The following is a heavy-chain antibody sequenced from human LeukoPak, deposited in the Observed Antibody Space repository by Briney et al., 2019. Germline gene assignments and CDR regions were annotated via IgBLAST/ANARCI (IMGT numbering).Heavy chain of an antibody. CDR1: GGSISSGGYY. V-gene: IGHV4-61*02. J-gene: IGHJ6*03. Sequence: SETLSLTCTVSGGSISSGGYYWSWIRQPAGKGLEWIGRMYTSGNTNYNPSLKSRVTMSVDTSKKQFSLKLSSVTAADTAVYYCARVRGSSGSYEYYHYMDVWGKGTTVTISS. CDR2: MYTSGNT. CDR3: ARVRGSSGSYEYYHYMDV. D-gene: IGHD1-26*01.